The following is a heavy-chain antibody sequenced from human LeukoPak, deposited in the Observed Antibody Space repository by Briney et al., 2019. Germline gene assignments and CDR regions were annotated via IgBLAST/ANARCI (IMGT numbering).Heavy chain of an antibody. CDR3: AKEGGNLGAFDI. D-gene: IGHD4-23*01. V-gene: IGHV3-9*01. J-gene: IGHJ3*02. Sequence: GGSLRLSCAASGFTFDDYAMHWVRQAPGKGLEWVSGISWNSGSIGYADSVKGRFTISRDNAKNSLYLQMNSLRAEDTALYYCAKEGGNLGAFDIWGQGTMVTVSS. CDR1: GFTFDDYA. CDR2: ISWNSGSI.